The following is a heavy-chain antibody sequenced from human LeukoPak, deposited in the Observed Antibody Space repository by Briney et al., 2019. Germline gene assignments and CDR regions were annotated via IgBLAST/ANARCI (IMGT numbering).Heavy chain of an antibody. CDR2: IDYADRT. Sequence: SETLSLTCTVSGGFLSSNAYDWAWIRQPPGKGLEWIGNIDYADRTHNNPSFKSRVVMSVDTSKNQYSLKLTSATAADTALYFCARLVCGVWRPAGSWLDPGGQGTRVIVFS. D-gene: IGHD2-21*02. CDR3: ARLVCGVWRPAGSWLDP. CDR1: GGFLSSNAYD. J-gene: IGHJ5*02. V-gene: IGHV4-39*01.